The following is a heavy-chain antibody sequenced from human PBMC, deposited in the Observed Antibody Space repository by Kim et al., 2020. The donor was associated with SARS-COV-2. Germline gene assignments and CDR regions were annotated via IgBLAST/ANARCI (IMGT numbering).Heavy chain of an antibody. V-gene: IGHV4-39*01. CDR1: GGSISSSSYY. CDR2: IYYSGST. J-gene: IGHJ3*02. D-gene: IGHD2-21*01. Sequence: SETLSLTCTVSGGSISSSSYYWGWIRQPPGKGLEWIGSIYYSGSTYYNPSLKSRVTISVDTSKNQFSLKLSSVTAADTAVYYCARNRKNIVVVIPMFAFDIWGQGTMVTVSS. CDR3: ARNRKNIVVVIPMFAFDI.